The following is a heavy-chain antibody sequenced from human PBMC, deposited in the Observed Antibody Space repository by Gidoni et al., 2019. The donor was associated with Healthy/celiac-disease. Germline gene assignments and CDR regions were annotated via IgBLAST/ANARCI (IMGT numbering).Heavy chain of an antibody. CDR3: ARDRRYNWNDDYYYGMDV. CDR1: GCTFTRYA. V-gene: IGHV1-8*01. D-gene: IGHD1-1*01. CDR2: MNPNSGNT. J-gene: IGHJ6*02. Sequence: QVQLVPSWAEVQKPAAPVKVSCKASGCTFTRYAHNWVRQATGQGLEWMGWMNPNSGNTGYAQKFQGRVTMTRNTSISTAYMELSSLRSEDTAVYYCARDRRYNWNDDYYYGMDVWGQGTTVTVSS.